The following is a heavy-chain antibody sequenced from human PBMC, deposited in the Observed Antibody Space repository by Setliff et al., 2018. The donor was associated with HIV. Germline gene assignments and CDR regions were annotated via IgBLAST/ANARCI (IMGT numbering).Heavy chain of an antibody. Sequence: PSETLSLTCNVSGGSISSGTYYWSWIRQPAGKGLEWIGHTYTSGSANYNPSLKSRVTISVDTSKNQLSLKLSSVTAADTAVYFCARASLYYFDSTGHLFRALENRGPNGYGFDVWGQGTRVTVSS. CDR2: TYTSGSA. J-gene: IGHJ3*01. V-gene: IGHV4-61*09. CDR3: ARASLYYFDSTGHLFRALENRGPNGYGFDV. D-gene: IGHD3-22*01. CDR1: GGSISSGTYY.